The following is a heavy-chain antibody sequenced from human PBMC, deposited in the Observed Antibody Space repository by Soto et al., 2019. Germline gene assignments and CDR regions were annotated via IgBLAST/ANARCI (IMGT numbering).Heavy chain of an antibody. D-gene: IGHD3-3*01. CDR1: GGSISSYY. CDR3: ARVAYDFWSGYYSAPFDAFDI. V-gene: IGHV4-59*01. J-gene: IGHJ3*02. Sequence: PSETLSLTCTVSGGSISSYYWSWIRQPPGKGLEWIGYIYYSGSTNYNPSLKSRVTISVDTSKNQFSLKLSSVTAADTAVYYCARVAYDFWSGYYSAPFDAFDIWGQGTMVTVSS. CDR2: IYYSGST.